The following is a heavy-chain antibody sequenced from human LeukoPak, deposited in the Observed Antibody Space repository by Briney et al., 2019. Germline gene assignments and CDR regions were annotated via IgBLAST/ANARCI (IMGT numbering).Heavy chain of an antibody. D-gene: IGHD3-10*01. CDR3: AKDWAALLWFGDSLFDY. V-gene: IGHV3-23*01. CDR2: ISGSGGST. CDR1: GFTFSSYA. J-gene: IGHJ4*02. Sequence: PGGSLRLSCVVSGFTFSSYAMSWVRQAPGKGLEWVSAISGSGGSTYYADSVKGRFTISRDNSKNTLYLQMNSLRAEDTAVYYCAKDWAALLWFGDSLFDYWGQGTLVTVSS.